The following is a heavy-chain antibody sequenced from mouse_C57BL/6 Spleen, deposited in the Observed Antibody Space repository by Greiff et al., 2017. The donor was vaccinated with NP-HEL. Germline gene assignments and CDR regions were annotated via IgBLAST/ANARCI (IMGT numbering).Heavy chain of an antibody. J-gene: IGHJ2*01. CDR2: ISNLAYSI. V-gene: IGHV5-15*01. D-gene: IGHD3-3*01. Sequence: EVQLVESGGGLVQPGGSLKLSCAASGFTFSDYGMAWVRQAPRKGPEWVAFISNLAYSIYYADTVTGRFTISRENAKNTLYLEMSSLMSEDTAMYYCARLGQGFIDYWGQGTTLTVSS. CDR1: GFTFSDYG. CDR3: ARLGQGFIDY.